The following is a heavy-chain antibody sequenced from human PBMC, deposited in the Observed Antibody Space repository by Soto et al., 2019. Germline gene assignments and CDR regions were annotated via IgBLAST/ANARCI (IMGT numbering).Heavy chain of an antibody. Sequence: SETLSLTCAVSGGSISSSNWWSWVRQPPGKGLEWIGEIYHSGSTNYNPSLKSRVTISVDKSKNQFSLKLNSVTAADTAVYFCARDRYSSSPDFDYWGQGTLVTV. J-gene: IGHJ4*02. CDR3: ARDRYSSSPDFDY. D-gene: IGHD3-22*01. CDR1: GGSISSSNW. CDR2: IYHSGST. V-gene: IGHV4-4*02.